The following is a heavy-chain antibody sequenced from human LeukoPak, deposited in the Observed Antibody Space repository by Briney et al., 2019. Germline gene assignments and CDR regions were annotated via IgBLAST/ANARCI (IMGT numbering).Heavy chain of an antibody. CDR3: ARVGTQDDPWGDYEIEAFGI. V-gene: IGHV3-53*01. CDR2: IYSVGST. CDR1: GFTVSSNY. J-gene: IGHJ3*02. Sequence: GGSLRLSWAASGFTVSSNYMSWVRQAPGKGLEWVSIIYSVGSTFYADSVKGRFPISRDNSKHTLYIQMNSLRAEDTAVYYCARVGTQDDPWGDYEIEAFGIWGQGKMVTVSS. D-gene: IGHD4-17*01.